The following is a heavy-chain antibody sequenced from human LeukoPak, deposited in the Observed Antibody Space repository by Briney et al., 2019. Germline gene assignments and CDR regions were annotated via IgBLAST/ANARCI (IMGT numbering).Heavy chain of an antibody. V-gene: IGHV3-30-3*01. J-gene: IGHJ4*02. CDR1: GFTFSTYA. CDR3: ARGYSRSSKVNFDY. Sequence: PGGSLRLSCAASGFTFSTYAMPWVRQAPGKGLEWVAVISYDGSNKYYADSVKGRFTISRDNSKNTLYLQMNSLRAEDTAVYYCARGYSRSSKVNFDYWGQGTLVTVSS. D-gene: IGHD6-6*01. CDR2: ISYDGSNK.